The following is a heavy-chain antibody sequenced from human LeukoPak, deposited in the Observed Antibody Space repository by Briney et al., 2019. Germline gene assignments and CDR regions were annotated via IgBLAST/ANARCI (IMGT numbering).Heavy chain of an antibody. Sequence: SETLSLTCTVSGASVTATNYYWAWIRQPPGKGLEWLGTVSYNDITYYNPSLLGRVAVSRGTCKTRFSLDLTSVTTEDTAVYFCARNLRGLPSDSWGRGILVTVTS. V-gene: IGHV4-39*01. CDR3: ARNLRGLPSDS. CDR2: VSYNDIT. D-gene: IGHD4-17*01. CDR1: GASVTATNYY. J-gene: IGHJ5*01.